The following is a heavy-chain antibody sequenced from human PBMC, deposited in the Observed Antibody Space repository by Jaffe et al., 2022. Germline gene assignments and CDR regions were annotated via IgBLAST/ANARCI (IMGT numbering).Heavy chain of an antibody. D-gene: IGHD2-2*01. Sequence: QVTLKESGPVLVKPTETLTLTCTVSGFSLSNARMGVSWIRQPPGKALEWLAHIFSNDEKSYSTSLKSRLTISKDTSKSQVVLTMTNMDPVDTATYYCARTRLGYCSSTSCRREYYFDYWGQGTLVTVSS. J-gene: IGHJ4*02. CDR3: ARTRLGYCSSTSCRREYYFDY. CDR1: GFSLSNARMG. CDR2: IFSNDEK. V-gene: IGHV2-26*01.